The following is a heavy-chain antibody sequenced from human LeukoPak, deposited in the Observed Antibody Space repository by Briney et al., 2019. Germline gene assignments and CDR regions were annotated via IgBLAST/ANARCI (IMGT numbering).Heavy chain of an antibody. CDR1: GFTFDDYA. Sequence: GGSLRLSCAASGFTFDDYAIPWVRQAPGKGLEWVSLISWDGGSTYYADSVKGRFTISRDNSKNSLYLQMNSLRAEDTALYYCAKDLGYCTNGVCYVAPDFDYWGQGTLVTVSS. J-gene: IGHJ4*02. D-gene: IGHD2-8*01. CDR2: ISWDGGST. CDR3: AKDLGYCTNGVCYVAPDFDY. V-gene: IGHV3-43D*04.